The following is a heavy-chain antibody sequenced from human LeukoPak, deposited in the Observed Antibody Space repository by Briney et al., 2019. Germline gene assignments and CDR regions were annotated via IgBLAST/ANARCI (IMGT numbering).Heavy chain of an antibody. CDR2: ISYDGSNK. J-gene: IGHJ4*02. V-gene: IGHV3-30*01. CDR1: GFTFSSYA. CDR3: ARVRHPYYDSSGGFDY. D-gene: IGHD3-22*01. Sequence: GGSLRLSCAASGFTFSSYAMHWVRQAPGKGLEWVAVISYDGSNKYYADSVKGRFTISRDNSKNTLYLQMNSLRAEDTAAYYCARVRHPYYDSSGGFDYWGQGTLVTVSS.